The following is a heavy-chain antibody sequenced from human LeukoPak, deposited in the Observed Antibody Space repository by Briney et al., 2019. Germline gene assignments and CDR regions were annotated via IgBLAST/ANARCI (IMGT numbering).Heavy chain of an antibody. J-gene: IGHJ4*02. D-gene: IGHD3-9*01. CDR2: ISSSSSYI. CDR3: ARDLTNSFYFDY. CDR1: GFTFSSYS. V-gene: IGHV3-21*01. Sequence: PGGSLRLSCAASGFTFSSYSMNWVRQAPGKGLEWVSSISSSSSYIYYADSVKGRFTISRDNAKNSLYLQMNSLRAEDTAVYYCARDLTNSFYFDYWGQGTLVTVSS.